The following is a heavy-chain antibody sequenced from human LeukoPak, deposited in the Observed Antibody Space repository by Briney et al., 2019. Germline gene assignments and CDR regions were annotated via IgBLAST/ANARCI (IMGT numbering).Heavy chain of an antibody. CDR1: GDSVSSNSAA. CDR3: ASTHGPIDH. J-gene: IGHJ5*02. CDR2: TYYRPKWYN. Sequence: SQTLSLTCSISGDSVSSNSAAWNWIRQAPSRGLEWLGRTYYRPKWYNEYAVSVKSRITIKSDTSKNQFSLQLNSVTPEDTAVYYCASTHGPIDHWGQGTLVTVSS. D-gene: IGHD2-8*01. V-gene: IGHV6-1*01.